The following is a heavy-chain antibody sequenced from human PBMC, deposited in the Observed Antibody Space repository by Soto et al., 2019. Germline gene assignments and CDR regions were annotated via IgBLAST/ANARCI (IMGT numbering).Heavy chain of an antibody. V-gene: IGHV4-31*03. CDR1: GGSISSGGYY. D-gene: IGHD5-18*01. J-gene: IGHJ4*02. Sequence: QVQLQESGPGLVKPSQTLSLTCTVSGGSISSGGYYWSWIRQHPGKGLEWIGYIYYSGSTYYNPSLKSRVTISVDTSKNQLSLKLSSVTAADTAVYYCARTSTAMVRGVLYFDYWGQGTLVTVSS. CDR2: IYYSGST. CDR3: ARTSTAMVRGVLYFDY.